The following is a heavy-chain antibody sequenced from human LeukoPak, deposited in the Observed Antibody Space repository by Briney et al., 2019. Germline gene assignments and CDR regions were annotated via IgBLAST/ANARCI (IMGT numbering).Heavy chain of an antibody. D-gene: IGHD3-10*01. Sequence: SETLSLTCTVSGGSTSSYYWSWIRQPPGKGLEWIGYIYTSGSTNYNPSLKSRVTISVDTSKNQFSLKLSSVTAADTAVYYCASSYYYGSGSPKLYYFDYWGQGTLVTVSS. CDR3: ASSYYYGSGSPKLYYFDY. CDR2: IYTSGST. CDR1: GGSTSSYY. V-gene: IGHV4-4*09. J-gene: IGHJ4*02.